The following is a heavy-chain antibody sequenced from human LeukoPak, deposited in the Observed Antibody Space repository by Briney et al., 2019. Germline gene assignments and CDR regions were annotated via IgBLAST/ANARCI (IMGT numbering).Heavy chain of an antibody. J-gene: IGHJ5*02. V-gene: IGHV4-30-2*01. D-gene: IGHD6-19*01. CDR3: ARLRGGSGWFDNWFDP. CDR2: IYYTGST. Sequence: PSQTLSLTCAVSGGSISSGGYSWSWIRQPPGKGLEWIGYIYYTGSTYYNPSLKSRATISVDTSKNQFSLKLSSVTAADTAVYYCARLRGGSGWFDNWFDPWGQGTLVTVSS. CDR1: GGSISSGGYS.